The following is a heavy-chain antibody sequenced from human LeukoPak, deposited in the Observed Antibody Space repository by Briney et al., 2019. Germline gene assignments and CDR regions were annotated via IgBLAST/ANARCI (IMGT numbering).Heavy chain of an antibody. D-gene: IGHD6-13*01. J-gene: IGHJ4*02. V-gene: IGHV1-18*04. CDR2: ISAYNGNT. CDR3: ARDGSGQQLGFDY. Sequence: GASVKVSCKASGYTFTGYYMHWVRQAPGQGLEWMGWISAYNGNTNYAQKFQGRVTMTTDTPTNTAYMELRSLRSEDTAVYYCARDGSGQQLGFDYWGQGTLVTVSS. CDR1: GYTFTGYY.